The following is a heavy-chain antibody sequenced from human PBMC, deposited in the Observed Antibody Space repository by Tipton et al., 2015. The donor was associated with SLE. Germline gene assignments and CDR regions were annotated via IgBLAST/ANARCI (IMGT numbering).Heavy chain of an antibody. V-gene: IGHV4-59*11. Sequence: TLSLTCTVSGGSISSHYWSWIRQPPGKGLEWIGYIYYSGSTNYNPSLKSRVTVSVDTSKNQFSLKLSSVTAADTAVYYCVKEGDYYGSGSYYLPFDYWGQGTLVTVSS. CDR3: VKEGDYYGSGSYYLPFDY. D-gene: IGHD3-10*01. J-gene: IGHJ4*02. CDR2: IYYSGST. CDR1: GGSISSHY.